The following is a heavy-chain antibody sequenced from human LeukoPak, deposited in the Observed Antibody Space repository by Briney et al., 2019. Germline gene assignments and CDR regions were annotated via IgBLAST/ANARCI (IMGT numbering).Heavy chain of an antibody. J-gene: IGHJ4*02. D-gene: IGHD5-18*01. CDR1: GFIFNTYV. V-gene: IGHV3-30*02. CDR3: AKRIQSAMATGY. CDR2: IRYDGSNK. Sequence: PGGSLRLSCAASGFIFNTYVMHWVRQAPGKGLEWLAFIRYDGSNKNYADSVKGRFTISRDNSKNTLYLQMNGLRAEDTAVYYCAKRIQSAMATGYWGQGTLVTVSS.